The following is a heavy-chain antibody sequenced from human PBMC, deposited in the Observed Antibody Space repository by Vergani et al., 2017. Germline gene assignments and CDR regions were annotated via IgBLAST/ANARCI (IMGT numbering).Heavy chain of an antibody. CDR1: GFTFSSYG. V-gene: IGHV3-30*02. Sequence: QVQLVESGGGVVQPGRSLRLSCAASGFTFSSYGMHWVRQAPGKGLEWVASIRSDESRRYYGDSMEGPFTISRDNSKNTLYLQMKSLRPEDTAVYYCARAYGRYDWFDYWGQRTLVTVSS. CDR2: IRSDESRR. CDR3: ARAYGRYDWFDY. D-gene: IGHD1-20*01. J-gene: IGHJ4*01.